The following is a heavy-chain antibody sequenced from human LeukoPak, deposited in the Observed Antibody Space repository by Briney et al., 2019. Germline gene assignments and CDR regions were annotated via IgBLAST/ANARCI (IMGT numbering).Heavy chain of an antibody. CDR3: ARGRFGNPLQLQPRRPFDM. CDR2: INRSGTT. J-gene: IGHJ3*02. D-gene: IGHD1-1*01. V-gene: IGHV4-34*01. Sequence: PSETPSLTCAVYGGIFNGYYWSWIRQPPGKGLEWIGEINRSGTTNYNPTLKSQVTISVDTSKSQVSLKLTSVTAADTAVFYCARGRFGNPLQLQPRRPFDMWGQGTVVTVSS. CDR1: GGIFNGYY.